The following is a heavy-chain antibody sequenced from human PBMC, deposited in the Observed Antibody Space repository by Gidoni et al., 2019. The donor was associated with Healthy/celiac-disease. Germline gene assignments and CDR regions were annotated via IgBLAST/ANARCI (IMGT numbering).Heavy chain of an antibody. J-gene: IGHJ4*02. V-gene: IGHV3-48*01. Sequence: EVQLVESGGGLVQPGGSLRLSCAASGFTFSSYSMNWVRQAPGKGLEWVSYISSSSSTIYYADSVKGRFTISRDNAKNSLYLQMNSLRAEDTTVYYCARADYISNVDYWGQGTLVTVSS. D-gene: IGHD4-4*01. CDR3: ARADYISNVDY. CDR1: GFTFSSYS. CDR2: ISSSSSTI.